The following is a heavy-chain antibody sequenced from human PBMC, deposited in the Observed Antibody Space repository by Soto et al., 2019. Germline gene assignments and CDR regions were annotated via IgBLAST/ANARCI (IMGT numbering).Heavy chain of an antibody. V-gene: IGHV4-30-4*01. CDR2: IYDSGST. CDR1: GGSISGGAGGLYY. D-gene: IGHD4-17*01. J-gene: IGHJ2*01. Sequence: QLQLRESGPGLVKPSETLSLTCTVSGGSISGGAGGLYYWSWIRQPPGKGLEWIGYIYDSGSTYYNPSLKSRVTISAVTSQNRFSLSLSSVTAAAPAVYYCAREGIPMTTDWYFALWGRGTLVTVSS. CDR3: AREGIPMTTDWYFAL.